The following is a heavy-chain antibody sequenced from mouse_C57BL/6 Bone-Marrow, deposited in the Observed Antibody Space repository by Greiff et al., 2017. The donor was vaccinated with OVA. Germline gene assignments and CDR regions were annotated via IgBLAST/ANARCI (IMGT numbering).Heavy chain of an antibody. CDR3: YDYGFAY. CDR2: IYPGSGNT. CDR1: GYSFTSYY. J-gene: IGHJ3*01. D-gene: IGHD2-4*01. Sequence: QVQLKESGPELVKPGASVKISCKASGYSFTSYYIHWVKQRPGQGLEWIGWIYPGSGNTKYNEKFKGKATLTADTSSSTAYMQLSSLTSEDSAVYYCYDYGFAYWGQGTLVTVSA. V-gene: IGHV1-66*01.